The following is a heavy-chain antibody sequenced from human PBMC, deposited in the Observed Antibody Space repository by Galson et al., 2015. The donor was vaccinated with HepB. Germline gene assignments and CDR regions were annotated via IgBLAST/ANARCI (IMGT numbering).Heavy chain of an antibody. CDR1: RFTFTRYG. Sequence: SLRLSCAASRFTFTRYGMHWVRQAPGKGLEWLAFISNDGSVKHNANSLKGRFPISRDNSRNTLYLQINSLRPEDTAVYYCAKDSIASSGAGWGMDVWGQGTTVTVSS. J-gene: IGHJ6*02. D-gene: IGHD2-21*01. CDR3: AKDSIASSGAGWGMDV. V-gene: IGHV3-30*18. CDR2: ISNDGSVK.